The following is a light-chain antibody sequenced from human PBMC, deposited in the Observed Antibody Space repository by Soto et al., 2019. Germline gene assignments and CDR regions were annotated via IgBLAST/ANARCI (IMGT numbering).Light chain of an antibody. CDR2: EGT. J-gene: IGLJ1*01. CDR3: SSYAGSSNV. CDR1: TSFVGTYNF. Sequence: QSALTQPASVSGSAGQSITISCTGTTSFVGTYNFVSWYQQHPGKAPQVLIYEGTKRPSGVSNRFSGSKSGNTASLTVSGLQAEDEADYYCSSYAGSSNVFGTGTKVTVL. V-gene: IGLV2-14*02.